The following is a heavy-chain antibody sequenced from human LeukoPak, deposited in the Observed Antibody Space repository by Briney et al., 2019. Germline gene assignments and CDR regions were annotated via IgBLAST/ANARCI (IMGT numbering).Heavy chain of an antibody. J-gene: IGHJ6*02. CDR3: ATGWGAVSAYQYYSMDV. D-gene: IGHD1-26*01. Sequence: PGGSLRLSCAASGFTFSGYWMHWVRQGPGKGLEWVSRINSGGSSTTHADSVKGRFTISRDNAKNTLYLQMSSLRAEDTAVYYCATGWGAVSAYQYYSMDVWGHGTTVTVSS. CDR2: INSGGSST. CDR1: GFTFSGYW. V-gene: IGHV3-74*03.